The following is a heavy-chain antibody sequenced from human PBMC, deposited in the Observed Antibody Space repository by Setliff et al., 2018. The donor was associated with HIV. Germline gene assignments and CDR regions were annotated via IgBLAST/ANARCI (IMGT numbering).Heavy chain of an antibody. J-gene: IGHJ6*02. V-gene: IGHV3-30*02. CDR3: AKTLPTLYPPHDYYFAMDV. D-gene: IGHD2-15*01. Sequence: GGSLRLSCAASGFTFSSYGMHWVRQAPGKGLEWVASIRYDGSNKYYAESVKGRFTISRDNSKNTLYLQMNSLRAEDTAVYYCAKTLPTLYPPHDYYFAMDVWGQGTTVTVS. CDR2: IRYDGSNK. CDR1: GFTFSSYG.